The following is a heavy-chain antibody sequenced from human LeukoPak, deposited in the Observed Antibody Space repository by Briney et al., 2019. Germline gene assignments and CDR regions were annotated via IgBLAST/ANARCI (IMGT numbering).Heavy chain of an antibody. D-gene: IGHD2-2*01. Sequence: GGSLRLSCAASGFTFSGSAMHWVRQASGKGLEWVGRIRSKANSYATAYAASVKGRFTISRDDSKNTAYLQMNSLKTEDTAVYYCTRDCSSTSCPGDAFDIWGQGTMVTVSS. V-gene: IGHV3-73*01. CDR1: GFTFSGSA. CDR3: TRDCSSTSCPGDAFDI. J-gene: IGHJ3*02. CDR2: IRSKANSYAT.